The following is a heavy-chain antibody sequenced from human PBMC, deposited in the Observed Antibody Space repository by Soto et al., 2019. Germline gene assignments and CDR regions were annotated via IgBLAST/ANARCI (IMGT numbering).Heavy chain of an antibody. CDR2: IYYSGST. CDR3: ASGPRRELLPFDY. D-gene: IGHD1-26*01. V-gene: IGHV4-31*03. CDR1: GGSISSGGYY. Sequence: SETLSLTCTVSGGSISSGGYYWSWIRQHPGKGLEWIGYIYYSGSTYYNPSLKSRVTISVDTSKNQFSLKLSSVTAADTAVYYCASGPRRELLPFDYWGQGTLVTVSS. J-gene: IGHJ4*02.